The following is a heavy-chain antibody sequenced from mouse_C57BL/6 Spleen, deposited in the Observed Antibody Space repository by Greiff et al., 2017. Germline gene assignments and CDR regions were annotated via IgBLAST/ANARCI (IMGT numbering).Heavy chain of an antibody. Sequence: VQLQQSGAELVKPGASVKLSCTASGFNIKDYYMHWVKQRTEQGLEWIGRIDPEDGETKYAPKFQGKATLTADTSSNTAYLQLSSLTSEDTAVYYCARGYDGYYYFDYWGQGTTLTVSS. V-gene: IGHV14-2*01. CDR3: ARGYDGYYYFDY. D-gene: IGHD2-3*01. CDR1: GFNIKDYY. CDR2: IDPEDGET. J-gene: IGHJ2*01.